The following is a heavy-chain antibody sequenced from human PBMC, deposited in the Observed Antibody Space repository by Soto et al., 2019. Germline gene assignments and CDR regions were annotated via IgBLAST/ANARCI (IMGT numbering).Heavy chain of an antibody. CDR2: ISAAGDP. Sequence: GGSLRLSWEASGFTFRNYGMHWVRQDTGKGLEWVAEISAAGDPEYAEAVEDRFTISRENTQKSFLLQMNSLRVGDTAVYYCARIDRDCYGLDVLGQGNTVTVSS. D-gene: IGHD2-21*01. J-gene: IGHJ6*01. V-gene: IGHV3-13*05. CDR3: ARIDRDCYGLDV. CDR1: GFTFRNYG.